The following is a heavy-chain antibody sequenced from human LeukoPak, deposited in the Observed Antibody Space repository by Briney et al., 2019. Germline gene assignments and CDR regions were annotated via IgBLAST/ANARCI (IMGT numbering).Heavy chain of an antibody. V-gene: IGHV3-33*01. CDR2: IWYDGSNK. Sequence: GGSLRLSCAASGFTFSSYGMHWVRQAPGKGLEWVAVIWYDGSNKYYADSVKGRFTISRDNSKNTLYLQMNSLRAEDTAVYYCARERGVYGDYGRGLDPWGQGTLVTVSS. J-gene: IGHJ5*02. CDR3: ARERGVYGDYGRGLDP. D-gene: IGHD4-17*01. CDR1: GFTFSSYG.